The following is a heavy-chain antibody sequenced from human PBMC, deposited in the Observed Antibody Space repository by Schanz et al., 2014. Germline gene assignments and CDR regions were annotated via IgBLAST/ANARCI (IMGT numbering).Heavy chain of an antibody. V-gene: IGHV1-46*03. CDR3: ARGPTTGAFDI. D-gene: IGHD1-1*01. Sequence: QVQLVRSGAEVKKPGASVEVSCEASGYTFTSYYIHWFRQAPGQGLEWMGLINPSVGNTNYAQKFRGRVTMTRDTSTSTVYMELSSLRSEDTAVYFCARGPTTGAFDIGGQGTVVAVSS. J-gene: IGHJ3*02. CDR1: GYTFTSYY. CDR2: INPSVGNT.